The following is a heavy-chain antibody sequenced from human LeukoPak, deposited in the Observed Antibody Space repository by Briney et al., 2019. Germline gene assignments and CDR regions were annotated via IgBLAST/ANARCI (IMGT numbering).Heavy chain of an antibody. Sequence: PSETLSLTCTVSGGSISSSNYYWSWIRQPPGKGLEWIGYIYYSGSTNYNPSLKSRVTISVDTSKNQFSLKLSSVTAADTAVYYCARDRGYCSSTSCYGGGAFDIWGQGTMVTVSS. J-gene: IGHJ3*02. CDR2: IYYSGST. V-gene: IGHV4-61*01. CDR1: GGSISSSNYY. CDR3: ARDRGYCSSTSCYGGGAFDI. D-gene: IGHD2-2*01.